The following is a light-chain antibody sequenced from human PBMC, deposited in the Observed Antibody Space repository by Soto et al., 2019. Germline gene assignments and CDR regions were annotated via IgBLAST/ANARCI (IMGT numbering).Light chain of an antibody. CDR3: SSYAGSYNLAV. CDR1: SSDVGAYYS. CDR2: EVT. J-gene: IGLJ1*01. V-gene: IGLV2-8*01. Sequence: QSVLTQPPSASGSPGQSVTISCTGTSSDVGAYYSVSWYQQHPGKAPKLMIYEVTKRPSGVPDRFSGSKSGSTASLTVAGLQAEDEAVYYCSSYAGSYNLAVFGTGTKLTVL.